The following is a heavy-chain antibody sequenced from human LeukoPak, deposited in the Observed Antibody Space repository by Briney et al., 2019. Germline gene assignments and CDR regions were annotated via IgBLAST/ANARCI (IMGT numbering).Heavy chain of an antibody. J-gene: IGHJ6*03. Sequence: GSSVKVSCKASGGAFSSYAISWVRQAPGQGLEWMGKIIPMFGPADYAQKFQGRVTITTDESTSTVYMEVSSLRSEDTAVYYCARTIHFWSSAGYYYYMDVWGKGTTVTVSS. V-gene: IGHV1-69*05. D-gene: IGHD3-3*02. CDR1: GGAFSSYA. CDR3: ARTIHFWSSAGYYYYMDV. CDR2: IIPMFGPA.